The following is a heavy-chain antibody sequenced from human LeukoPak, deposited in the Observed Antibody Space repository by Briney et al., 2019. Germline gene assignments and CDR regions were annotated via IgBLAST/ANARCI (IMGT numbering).Heavy chain of an antibody. Sequence: ASVKVSCKASGYTFTSYYMHWVRQAPGQGLEWMGWINPNSGGTNYAQKFQGRVTMTRDTSISTAYMELTSLRSDDTAIYYCARLINGGRAFGIWGQGTVVTVSS. J-gene: IGHJ3*02. CDR2: INPNSGGT. V-gene: IGHV1-2*02. D-gene: IGHD3-16*01. CDR1: GYTFTSYY. CDR3: ARLINGGRAFGI.